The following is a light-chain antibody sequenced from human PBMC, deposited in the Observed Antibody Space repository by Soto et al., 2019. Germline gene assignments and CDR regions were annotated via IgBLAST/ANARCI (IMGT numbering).Light chain of an antibody. Sequence: EIVLTQSPATLPLSPGERATLSCRASQRVSSYLAWYQQKPGQAPRLLIYDASNRATGIPARFSGSGSGTDFTLTISSLEPEDFAVYYCQQRSNWPPRITFGQGTRLEIK. CDR2: DAS. CDR1: QRVSSY. CDR3: QQRSNWPPRIT. J-gene: IGKJ5*01. V-gene: IGKV3-11*01.